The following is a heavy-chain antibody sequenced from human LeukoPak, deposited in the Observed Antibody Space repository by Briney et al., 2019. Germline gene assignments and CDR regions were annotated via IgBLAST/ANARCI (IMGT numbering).Heavy chain of an antibody. CDR2: IFNTGNT. J-gene: IGHJ4*02. Sequence: SDTLSLTSTVSGGSINSHYWSWIRQPPGKRLECIGYIFNTGNTNYNPSLASRVTMSVDTSRAQFFLRLSPVTAADTAIYYCASRPADTTWYGVFDYWSQGTLVTVSS. CDR1: GGSINSHY. D-gene: IGHD3-10*01. V-gene: IGHV4-59*07. CDR3: ASRPADTTWYGVFDY.